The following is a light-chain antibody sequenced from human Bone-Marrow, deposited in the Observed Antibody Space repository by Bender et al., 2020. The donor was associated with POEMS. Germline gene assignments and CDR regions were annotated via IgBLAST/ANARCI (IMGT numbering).Light chain of an antibody. V-gene: IGLV1-40*01. CDR1: WSNIGADYD. J-gene: IGLJ3*02. Sequence: QSVLTQPPSVSGAPGQRVTISCTGGWSNIGADYDVHWYQQLPGAAPNLLIHTSDQRPSGVPDRFSGSKSGTTASLTISGLQAEDEASYYCCSYGGGNTWVFGGGTKLTVL. CDR2: TSD. CDR3: CSYGGGNTWV.